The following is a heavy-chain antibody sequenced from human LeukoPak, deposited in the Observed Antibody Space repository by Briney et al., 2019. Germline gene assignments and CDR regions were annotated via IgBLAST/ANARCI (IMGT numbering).Heavy chain of an antibody. V-gene: IGHV3-9*01. CDR2: ISWNSGSI. Sequence: PGGSLRLSCAASGFTFDDYAMHWVRQAPGKGLEWVSGISWNSGSIGYVDSVKGRFTISRDNAKNSLYLQMNSLRGEDTALYYCAKDRYSSGLSSWFDPWGQGTLVTVSS. D-gene: IGHD6-19*01. CDR3: AKDRYSSGLSSWFDP. CDR1: GFTFDDYA. J-gene: IGHJ5*02.